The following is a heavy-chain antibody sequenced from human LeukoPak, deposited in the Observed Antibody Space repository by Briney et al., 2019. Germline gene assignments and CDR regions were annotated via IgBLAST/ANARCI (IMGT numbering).Heavy chain of an antibody. J-gene: IGHJ4*02. V-gene: IGHV3-48*02. Sequence: GGSLRLSCAASGFTFSSFGMNWVRQAPRKGLEWVSYISGGPFTIYYADSVKGRFTISRDNAKNSLYLQMNGLRDEDTAVYYCARDLISGPYTFDYWGRGTLVTVSS. CDR3: ARDLISGPYTFDY. CDR2: ISGGPFTI. D-gene: IGHD1-26*01. CDR1: GFTFSSFG.